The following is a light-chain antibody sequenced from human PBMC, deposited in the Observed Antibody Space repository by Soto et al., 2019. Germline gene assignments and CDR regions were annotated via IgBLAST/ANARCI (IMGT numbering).Light chain of an antibody. J-gene: IGLJ2*01. CDR3: CSYADNFFVV. Sequence: QSALTQPRSVSGSPGQSVTISCTGTRSDVGGYNYVSWYQQHPGKAPKVTIYDVSKRPSGVPDRFSGSKSGNTASLTISGLQAEDEADYYCCSYADNFFVVFGGGTKLTVL. V-gene: IGLV2-11*01. CDR2: DVS. CDR1: RSDVGGYNY.